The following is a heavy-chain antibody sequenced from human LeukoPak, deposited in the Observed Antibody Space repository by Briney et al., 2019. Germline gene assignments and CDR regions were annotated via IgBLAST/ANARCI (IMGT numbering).Heavy chain of an antibody. Sequence: QTGGSLRLSCAASGFTFSSYAMHWVRQAPGKGLEWVAVISYDGSNKYYADSVKGRFTISRDNSKNTLYLQMNSLRAEDTAVYYCAKSTENYYFDYWGQGTLVTVSS. V-gene: IGHV3-30-3*02. CDR2: ISYDGSNK. CDR3: AKSTENYYFDY. CDR1: GFTFSSYA. J-gene: IGHJ4*02.